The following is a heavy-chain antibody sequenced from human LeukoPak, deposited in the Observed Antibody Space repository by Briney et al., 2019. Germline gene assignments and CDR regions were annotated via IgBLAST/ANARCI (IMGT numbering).Heavy chain of an antibody. Sequence: ASVKVFCKASGGTFSSYAISWVRQAPGQGLEWMGGIIPIFGTANYAQKFQGRVTITADESTSTAYMELSSLRSEDTAVYYCAREEREYCGGDCNDAFDIWGQGTMVTVSS. CDR1: GGTFSSYA. D-gene: IGHD2-21*02. V-gene: IGHV1-69*13. J-gene: IGHJ3*02. CDR3: AREEREYCGGDCNDAFDI. CDR2: IIPIFGTA.